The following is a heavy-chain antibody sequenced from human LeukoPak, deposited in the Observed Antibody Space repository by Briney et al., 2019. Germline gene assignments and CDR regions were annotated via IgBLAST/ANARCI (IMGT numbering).Heavy chain of an antibody. D-gene: IGHD3-22*01. CDR2: IIPIFGTA. CDR1: GGTFSSYA. Sequence: GASVKVSCKASGGTFSSYAISWVRQAPGQGLEWMGGIIPIFGTANYAQKFQGRVTITADESTSTAYMELSSLRSEDTAVYYCATRPETYYYDSSGYYGVYWGQGTLVTVSS. V-gene: IGHV1-69*01. CDR3: ATRPETYYYDSSGYYGVY. J-gene: IGHJ4*02.